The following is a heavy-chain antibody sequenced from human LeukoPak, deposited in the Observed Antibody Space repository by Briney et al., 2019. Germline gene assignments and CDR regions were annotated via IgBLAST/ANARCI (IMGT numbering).Heavy chain of an antibody. CDR2: IRYDGNNE. V-gene: IGHV3-30*02. D-gene: IGHD6-6*01. CDR1: GFTFGSYG. J-gene: IGHJ4*02. CDR3: AKVQTLSSSALDY. Sequence: GGSLRLSCAASGFTFGSYGMHWVRQAPGKGLEWVAFIRYDGNNEYYGDSVKGRFTISRDNSKNTLYLQMNSLRVEDTAVYYCAKVQTLSSSALDYWGQGTLVTVSS.